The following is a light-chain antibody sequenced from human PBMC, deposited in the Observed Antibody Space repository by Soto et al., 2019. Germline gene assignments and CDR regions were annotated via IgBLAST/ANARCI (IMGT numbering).Light chain of an antibody. V-gene: IGKV3-15*01. J-gene: IGKJ2*01. CDR1: QSVSSN. CDR3: QQYNKWPPYT. Sequence: EIVMTQSPATLSVSPGERATLSCRASQSVSSNLAWYQQKPGQAPRLLIYGASTRATGIPARFSGSGSGTEFTLTISRLQSEDFAVNYCQQYNKWPPYTFGQGTKLEIK. CDR2: GAS.